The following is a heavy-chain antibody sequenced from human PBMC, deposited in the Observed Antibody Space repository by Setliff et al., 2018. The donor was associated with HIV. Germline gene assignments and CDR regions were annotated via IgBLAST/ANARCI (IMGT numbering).Heavy chain of an antibody. CDR2: IYRTGSI. V-gene: IGHV4-61*05. CDR3: ARGDSTWPTQLMDV. J-gene: IGHJ6*03. D-gene: IGHD6-13*01. CDR1: GGSISSGTYY. Sequence: SETLSLTCSVSGGSISSGTYYWGWIRQPPGKGLEWIGEIYRTGSINYNPSLRSRVTLSVDKSKNQFSLKLRSVTAADTAVYYCARGDSTWPTQLMDVWGKGATVTVSS.